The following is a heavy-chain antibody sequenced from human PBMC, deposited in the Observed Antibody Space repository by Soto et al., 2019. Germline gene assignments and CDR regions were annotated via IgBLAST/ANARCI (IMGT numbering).Heavy chain of an antibody. CDR3: AIDRLSPIYDFWNCYYTGRGGMDV. D-gene: IGHD3-3*01. CDR2: INAGNGKP. Sequence: ASVKVSCKASVYTFTRYAMHWVGQAPGQRLEWMGWINAGNGKPKYPQKFQGRVTITRDTSASTAYTELSRLRSEDTAVYYCAIDRLSPIYDFWNCYYTGRGGMDVWGQGTTVTVSS. J-gene: IGHJ6*02. CDR1: VYTFTRYA. V-gene: IGHV1-3*01.